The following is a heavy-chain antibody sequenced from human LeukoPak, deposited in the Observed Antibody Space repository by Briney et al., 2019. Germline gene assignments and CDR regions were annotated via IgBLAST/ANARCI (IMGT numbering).Heavy chain of an antibody. Sequence: GGSLRLSCAASGFTFSSYWMSWVRQAPGKGLEWVANIKQDGSEKFYVDSVKGRFTISRDNAKNSLYLQMNSLRSEDMAVYYCAREIGAARRGDDAFDIWGQGTMVTVSS. CDR3: AREIGAARRGDDAFDI. CDR1: GFTFSSYW. CDR2: IKQDGSEK. V-gene: IGHV3-7*01. J-gene: IGHJ3*02. D-gene: IGHD6-6*01.